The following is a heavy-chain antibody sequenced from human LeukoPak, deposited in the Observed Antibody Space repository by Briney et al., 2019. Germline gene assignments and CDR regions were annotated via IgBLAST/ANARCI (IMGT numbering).Heavy chain of an antibody. CDR2: IYSSGST. CDR3: ARASTSNYYYSY. CDR1: GASISAGGFY. J-gene: IGHJ4*02. V-gene: IGHV4-31*03. Sequence: SQTLSLTCTVSGASISAGGFYWSWILQHPGKGLEWIGNIYSSGSTSYNPSLMSRLSISVDTSKSQFSLKLASVTAADTAVYYCARASTSNYYYSYWGQGTLVTVSS. D-gene: IGHD3-22*01.